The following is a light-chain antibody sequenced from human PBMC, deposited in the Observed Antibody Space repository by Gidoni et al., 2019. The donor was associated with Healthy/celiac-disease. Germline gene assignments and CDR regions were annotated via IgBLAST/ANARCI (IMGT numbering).Light chain of an antibody. Sequence: IVLTQSPGTLSLSPGARATLSCRASQSVSSSYLAWYQQKPGQAPRLLIYGASSRATGIPDRFSGSGSGTDFTLTISRVEAEDFAVYYCQQDGSSPLTFGPGTKVDIK. CDR2: GAS. CDR3: QQDGSSPLT. V-gene: IGKV3-20*01. J-gene: IGKJ3*01. CDR1: QSVSSSY.